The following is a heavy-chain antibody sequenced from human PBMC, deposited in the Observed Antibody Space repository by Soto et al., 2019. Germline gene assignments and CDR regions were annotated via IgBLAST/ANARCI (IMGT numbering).Heavy chain of an antibody. CDR3: ARGFGRFNY. CDR2: IDGSGTTK. Sequence: EVQLLESGGGLVQPGGSLRLSCGVSGFTFNDFEMNWVRQAPGKGLEWLEYIDGSGTTKKYADSVRGLFTISRDNPNNSLFLQMSSLSAADTAIYYCARGFGRFNYWGQGTLVSVSS. CDR1: GFTFNDFE. J-gene: IGHJ4*02. D-gene: IGHD3-10*01. V-gene: IGHV3-48*03.